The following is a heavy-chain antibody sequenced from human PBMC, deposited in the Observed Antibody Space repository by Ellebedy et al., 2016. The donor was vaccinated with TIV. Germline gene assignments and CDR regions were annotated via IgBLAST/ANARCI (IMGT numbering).Heavy chain of an antibody. CDR3: ARECDDYYDSSGYLGYFDY. CDR1: GFTFSSYG. D-gene: IGHD3-22*01. CDR2: ISYDGSNK. Sequence: GESLKISCAASGFTFSSYGMHWVRQAPGKGLEWVAVISYDGSNKYYADSVKGRFTISRDNSKNTLYLQMNSLRAEDTAVYYCARECDDYYDSSGYLGYFDYWGQGTLVTVSS. V-gene: IGHV3-30*03. J-gene: IGHJ4*02.